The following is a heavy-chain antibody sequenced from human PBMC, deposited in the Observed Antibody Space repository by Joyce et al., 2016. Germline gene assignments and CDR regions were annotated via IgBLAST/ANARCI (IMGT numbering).Heavy chain of an antibody. Sequence: QLHLLESGPGLLKPSETLSLTCTVSGDSVSNKNYYWGWIRQPPGRGLEWIGSINYSWSTYYNPSHKSQVTITVDTSNNQFSLSLTSVIAADTAVYFCARHYYDSSGDAFDIWGPGTTVTVSS. CDR2: INYSWST. CDR1: GDSVSNKNYY. CDR3: ARHYYDSSGDAFDI. D-gene: IGHD3-22*01. V-gene: IGHV4-39*01. J-gene: IGHJ3*02.